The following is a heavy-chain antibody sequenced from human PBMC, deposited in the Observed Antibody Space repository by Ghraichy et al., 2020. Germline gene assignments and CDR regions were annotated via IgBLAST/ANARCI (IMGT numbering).Heavy chain of an antibody. CDR1: GFTFSSYE. CDR3: ARDNRYGTYGYYYYYMDV. D-gene: IGHD5-18*01. Sequence: GGSLRLSCAASGFTFSSYEMNWVRQAPGKGLEWVSYISSSGSTIYYADSVKGRFTISRDNAKNSLYLQMNSLRAEDTAVYYCARDNRYGTYGYYYYYMDVWGKGTTVTVSS. J-gene: IGHJ6*03. CDR2: ISSSGSTI. V-gene: IGHV3-48*03.